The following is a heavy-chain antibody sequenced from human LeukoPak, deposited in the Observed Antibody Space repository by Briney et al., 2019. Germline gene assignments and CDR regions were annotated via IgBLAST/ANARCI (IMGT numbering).Heavy chain of an antibody. D-gene: IGHD2-2*02. CDR3: ARFPRRYCSSTSCYRRSWFDS. Sequence: GESLKISCKGSGYSFTSYWIGWVRQMPGKGLEWMGIIYPGDSDTRYSPSFQGQVTISADKSISTAYLQWSSLKASDTAMYYCARFPRRYCSSTSCYRRSWFDSWGQGTLVTVSS. J-gene: IGHJ5*01. CDR2: IYPGDSDT. CDR1: GYSFTSYW. V-gene: IGHV5-51*01.